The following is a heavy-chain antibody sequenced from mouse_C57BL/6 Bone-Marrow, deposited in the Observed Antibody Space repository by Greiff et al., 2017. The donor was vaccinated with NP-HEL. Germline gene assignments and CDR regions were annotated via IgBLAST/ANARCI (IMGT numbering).Heavy chain of an antibody. J-gene: IGHJ4*01. V-gene: IGHV5-15*01. D-gene: IGHD1-1*01. CDR1: GFTFSDYG. CDR2: ISNLAYSI. CDR3: ARYYYGSPYYAMDY. Sequence: EVMLVESGGGLVQPGGSLKLSCAASGFTFSDYGMAWVRQAPRQGPEWVAFISNLAYSIYYADTVTGRFTISRENAKNTLYLEMSSLRSEDTAMYYCARYYYGSPYYAMDYWGQGTSVTVSS.